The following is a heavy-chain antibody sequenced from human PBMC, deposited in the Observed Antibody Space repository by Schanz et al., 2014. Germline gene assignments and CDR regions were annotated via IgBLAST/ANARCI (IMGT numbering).Heavy chain of an antibody. D-gene: IGHD3-22*01. CDR1: GYTFVSYS. J-gene: IGHJ5*02. CDR3: AREVGLYDRGWFDP. Sequence: QVQLVQSGAEVKKPGASVKVSCKASGYTFVSYSMHWVRQAPGQGLEWMGWISTSNGNTNYIQKRQGRVTLTTDTSTSTAYMELRSLRSDDTAMYYCAREVGLYDRGWFDPWGQGTLVTVSS. CDR2: ISTSNGNT. V-gene: IGHV1-18*04.